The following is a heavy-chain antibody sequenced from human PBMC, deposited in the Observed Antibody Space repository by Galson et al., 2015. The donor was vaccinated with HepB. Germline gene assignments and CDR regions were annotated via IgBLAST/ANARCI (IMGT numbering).Heavy chain of an antibody. CDR3: ARDSGLSSPLLFGYYYYGMDV. J-gene: IGHJ6*02. CDR1: GGTFSSYA. Sequence: SVKVSCKASGGTFSSYAISWVRQAPGQGLEWMGGIIPIFGTANYAQKFQGRVTITADESTSTAYMELSSLRSEDTAVYYCARDSGLSSPLLFGYYYYGMDVWGQGTTVTVSS. CDR2: IIPIFGTA. D-gene: IGHD2/OR15-2a*01. V-gene: IGHV1-69*13.